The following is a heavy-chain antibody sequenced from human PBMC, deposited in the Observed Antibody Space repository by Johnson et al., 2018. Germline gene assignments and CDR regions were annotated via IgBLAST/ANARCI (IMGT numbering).Heavy chain of an antibody. CDR1: GFSFSSYW. J-gene: IGHJ3*01. CDR2: INGDGTRT. CDR3: SLTSGRPPLQDAFDF. Sequence: VQLQESGGGLVQPGGSLRLSCAASGFSFSSYWMHWVRQVPGKGLVWVSRINGDGTRTAYADSVKGRFTISRDNAKNTLYLQMSSLRVEETAVYYCSLTSGRPPLQDAFDFWVPGTKVTVSS. D-gene: IGHD1-26*01. V-gene: IGHV3-74*01.